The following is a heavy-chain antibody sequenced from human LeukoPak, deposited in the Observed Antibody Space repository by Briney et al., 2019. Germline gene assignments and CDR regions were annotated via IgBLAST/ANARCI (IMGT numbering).Heavy chain of an antibody. V-gene: IGHV1-69*04. CDR3: ATSNVVVTAPGLDY. D-gene: IGHD2-21*02. J-gene: IGHJ4*02. CDR2: IIPILGIA. Sequence: SVKVSCKASGGTFSSYAISWVRQAPGQGLEWMGRIIPILGIANYAQKFQGRVTITADKSTSTAHMELSSLRSEDTAVYYCATSNVVVTAPGLDYWGQGTLVTVSS. CDR1: GGTFSSYA.